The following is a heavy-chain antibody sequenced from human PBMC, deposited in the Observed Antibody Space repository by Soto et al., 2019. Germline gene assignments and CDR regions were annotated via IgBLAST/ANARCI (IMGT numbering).Heavy chain of an antibody. CDR3: TKTGRTTVTTDYYYYGMDV. Sequence: GGSLRLSCAASGFTFSNAWMSWVRQAPGKGLEWVGRIKSKTDGGTTDYGAPVKGRFTISRDDSKNTLYLQMNSLKTEDTAVYYCTKTGRTTVTTDYYYYGMDVWGQGTTVTVSS. CDR2: IKSKTDGGTT. CDR1: GFTFSNAW. J-gene: IGHJ6*02. V-gene: IGHV3-15*01. D-gene: IGHD4-17*01.